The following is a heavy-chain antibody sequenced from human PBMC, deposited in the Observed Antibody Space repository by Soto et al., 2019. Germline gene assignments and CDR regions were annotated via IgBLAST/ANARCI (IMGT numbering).Heavy chain of an antibody. CDR2: ISSSYYI. J-gene: IGHJ4*02. D-gene: IGHD2-21*02. Sequence: GGSLRLSCAASGFTFSSYTMKWVRQAPGKGLEWVASISSSYYIKYADSVKGRFTISRDNAKNSLYLQMNSLRAEGTAVYYCARGDVVVLTATSNFDYWGQGTLVTVSS. CDR1: GFTFSSYT. V-gene: IGHV3-21*01. CDR3: ARGDVVVLTATSNFDY.